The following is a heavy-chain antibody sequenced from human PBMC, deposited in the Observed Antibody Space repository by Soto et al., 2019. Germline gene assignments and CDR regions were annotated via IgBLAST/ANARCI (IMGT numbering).Heavy chain of an antibody. Sequence: QVQLVESGGGVVQPGRSLRISCAASGFTFSYFGMHWVLQAPGKGLECVAVISYDGSNKFCADSVKGRFTISRDNSKNTLFLQMNSLRAEDTAVYYCAKGGGYEYVADYWGQGTLVTVSS. V-gene: IGHV3-30*18. CDR3: AKGGGYEYVADY. CDR2: ISYDGSNK. J-gene: IGHJ4*02. CDR1: GFTFSYFG. D-gene: IGHD5-12*01.